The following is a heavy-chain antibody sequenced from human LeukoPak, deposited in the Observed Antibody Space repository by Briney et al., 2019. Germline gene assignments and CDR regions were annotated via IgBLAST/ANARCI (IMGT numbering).Heavy chain of an antibody. J-gene: IGHJ1*01. V-gene: IGHV1-69*05. CDR3: ARSGYCSSTSCYTGEYFQH. CDR1: GGTFSSYA. Sequence: ASVKVSCKASGGTFSSYAISWVRQAPGQGLEWMGGIIPIFGTANYAQKFQGRVTITTDESTSTAYMELSSLRSEDTAVYYCARSGYCSSTSCYTGEYFQHWGQGTLVTVSS. D-gene: IGHD2-2*02. CDR2: IIPIFGTA.